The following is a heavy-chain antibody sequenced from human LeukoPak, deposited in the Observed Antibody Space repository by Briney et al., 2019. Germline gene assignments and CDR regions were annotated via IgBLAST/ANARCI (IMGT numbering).Heavy chain of an antibody. CDR1: GNTFAGHN. J-gene: IGHJ4*02. Sequence: ASVKVSCKAPGNTFAGHNIHWMRQAPGQGLELMGWINPDRGGTDYARQFQGRVTMASDTSIRAAYMELSSLVSEDSAVYFCAISIQAAAIPAFDYWGQGTLVTVSS. D-gene: IGHD2-2*01. CDR2: INPDRGGT. CDR3: AISIQAAAIPAFDY. V-gene: IGHV1-2*02.